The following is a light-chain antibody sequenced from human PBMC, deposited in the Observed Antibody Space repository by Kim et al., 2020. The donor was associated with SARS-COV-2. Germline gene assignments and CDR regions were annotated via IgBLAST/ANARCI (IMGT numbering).Light chain of an antibody. CDR3: QVWDSSSDHRV. V-gene: IGLV3-21*04. CDR2: YDS. J-gene: IGLJ3*02. Sequence: VNTVRITWRGNNMGSKSVHWYQQKPGKAPVLLIYYDSDRPSGIPERFSGSNSGNTATLTISRVEAGDEADYYCQVWDSSSDHRVFGGGTQLTVL. CDR1: NMGSKS.